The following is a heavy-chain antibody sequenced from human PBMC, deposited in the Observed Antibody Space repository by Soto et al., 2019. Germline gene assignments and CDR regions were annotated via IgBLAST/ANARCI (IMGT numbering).Heavy chain of an antibody. CDR2: ISSSSSTI. D-gene: IGHD5-12*01. CDR1: GFTFSSYS. CDR3: ARDRRWLQEDYAFDI. V-gene: IGHV3-48*02. Sequence: GGSLRLSCAASGFTFSSYSMNWVRQAPGKGLEWVSYISSSSSTIYYADSVKGRFTISRDNAKNSLYLQMNSLRDEDTAVYYCARDRRWLQEDYAFDIWGQGTMVTVSS. J-gene: IGHJ3*02.